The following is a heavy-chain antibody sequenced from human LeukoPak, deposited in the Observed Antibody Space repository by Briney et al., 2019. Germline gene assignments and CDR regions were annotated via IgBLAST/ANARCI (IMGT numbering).Heavy chain of an antibody. Sequence: GESLRLSCAASGFTFSSYAMSWVRQAPGKGLEWVSVISGSGDSTYYAESVKGRFTISRDNSKNTLFLQMYSLRAEDTAVYYCAKEIGQLDYWGLGTLVTVSS. CDR3: AKEIGQLDY. CDR1: GFTFSSYA. J-gene: IGHJ4*02. V-gene: IGHV3-23*01. CDR2: ISGSGDST. D-gene: IGHD2/OR15-2a*01.